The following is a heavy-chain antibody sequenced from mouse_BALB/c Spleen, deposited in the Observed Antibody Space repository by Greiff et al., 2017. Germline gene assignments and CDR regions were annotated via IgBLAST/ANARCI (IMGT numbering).Heavy chain of an antibody. J-gene: IGHJ3*01. CDR1: GYTFTSYW. V-gene: IGHV1-7*01. CDR3: ARAGCQAWFAY. D-gene: IGHD2-2*01. Sequence: VQLQESGAELAKPGASVKMSCKASGYTFTSYWMHWVKQRPGQGLEWIGYINPSTGYTEYNQKFKDKATLTADKSSSTAYMQLSSLTSEDSAVYYCARAGCQAWFAYWGQGTLVTVSA. CDR2: INPSTGYT.